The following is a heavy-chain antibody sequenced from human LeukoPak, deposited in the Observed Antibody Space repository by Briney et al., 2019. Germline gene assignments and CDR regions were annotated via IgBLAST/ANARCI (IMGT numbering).Heavy chain of an antibody. Sequence: ASVKVSCKASGYTFTGYYMHWVRQAPGQGLEWMGWINPNSGGTDCAQKFQGRVTMTRDTSISTAYMELSRLRSDDTAVYYCAGGNYYDSTAPAYWGQGTLVTVSS. CDR3: AGGNYYDSTAPAY. V-gene: IGHV1-2*02. CDR2: INPNSGGT. D-gene: IGHD3-22*01. CDR1: GYTFTGYY. J-gene: IGHJ4*02.